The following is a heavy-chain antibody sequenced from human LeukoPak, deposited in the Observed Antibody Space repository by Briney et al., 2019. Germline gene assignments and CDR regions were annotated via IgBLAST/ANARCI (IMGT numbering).Heavy chain of an antibody. Sequence: SETLSPTCSVSGASITNYYWSWIRQPPGKGLEWIGYVYHSGTTLYNPSLKSLKSRVTISVDKSRNQFSLKVKSVTAADTAVYYCARGGYFDTSGNLFDYWGQGTLVTVSS. J-gene: IGHJ4*02. D-gene: IGHD3-22*01. CDR3: ARGGYFDTSGNLFDY. CDR1: GASITNYY. V-gene: IGHV4-59*12. CDR2: VYHSGTT.